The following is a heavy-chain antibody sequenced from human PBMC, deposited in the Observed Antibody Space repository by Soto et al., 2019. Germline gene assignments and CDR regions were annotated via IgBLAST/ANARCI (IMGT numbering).Heavy chain of an antibody. J-gene: IGHJ2*01. CDR3: ARDPGEGAEGYYYDSRGYYPFWYFDL. V-gene: IGHV4-31*03. Sequence: QVQLQESGPGLVKPSQTLSLTCTVSGGSISSGGYYWSWIRQHPGKGLEWIGYIYYSGSTYYNPSLKSRVTRAVDTSKNQVSLKLSSVTAADTAVYYCARDPGEGAEGYYYDSRGYYPFWYFDLWGRGTLVTVS. CDR1: GGSISSGGYY. CDR2: IYYSGST. D-gene: IGHD3-22*01.